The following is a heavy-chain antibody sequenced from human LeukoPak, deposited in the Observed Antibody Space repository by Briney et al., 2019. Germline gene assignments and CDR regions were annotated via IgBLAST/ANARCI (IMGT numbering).Heavy chain of an antibody. D-gene: IGHD3-16*02. J-gene: IGHJ3*02. CDR1: GFTFSSYS. CDR3: ARAVDDYVWGSYRLDAFDI. V-gene: IGHV3-21*01. Sequence: GGSLRLSCAASGFTFSSYSMNWVRQAPGKGLEWVSSISSSSSYIYYADSVKGRFTISRDNAKNSLYLQMNSLRAEDTAVYYCARAVDDYVWGSYRLDAFDIWGQGTMVTVSS. CDR2: ISSSSSYI.